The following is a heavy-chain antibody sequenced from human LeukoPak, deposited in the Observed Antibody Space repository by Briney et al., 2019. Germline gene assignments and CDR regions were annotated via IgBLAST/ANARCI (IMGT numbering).Heavy chain of an antibody. J-gene: IGHJ4*02. CDR3: ARHRGYSYGVDY. CDR2: INHSGST. Sequence: SETLSLTCAVYGGSFSGYYWSWIRQPPGKGLEWIGEINHSGSTNYNPSLKSRVTISVDTSKNQFSLKLSSVTAADTAVYYCARHRGYSYGVDYWGQGALVTVSS. V-gene: IGHV4-34*01. D-gene: IGHD5-18*01. CDR1: GGSFSGYY.